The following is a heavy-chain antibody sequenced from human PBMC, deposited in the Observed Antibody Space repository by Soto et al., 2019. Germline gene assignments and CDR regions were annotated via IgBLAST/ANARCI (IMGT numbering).Heavy chain of an antibody. CDR3: AKSTGVVNVTSFIQH. CDR1: GFTFSSYA. V-gene: IGHV3-23*01. Sequence: GGSLRLSCAAAGFTFSSYAMSWVRQAPGKGLEWVSAISGSGGSTYYADSVKGRFTISRDNSKNTLYLQMNSLRAEDTAVYYCAKSTGVVNVTSFIQHWGQGTLVTVSS. CDR2: ISGSGGST. D-gene: IGHD2-8*02. J-gene: IGHJ1*01.